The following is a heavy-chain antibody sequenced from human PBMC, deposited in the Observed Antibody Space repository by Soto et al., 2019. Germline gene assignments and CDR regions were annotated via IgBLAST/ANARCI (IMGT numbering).Heavy chain of an antibody. D-gene: IGHD3-16*01. CDR1: GGTFSSYA. CDR3: ARDRGSYYYYGMDV. CDR2: VIPIFGTA. Sequence: SVKVSCKASGGTFSSYAISWVRQAPGQGLEWMGGVIPIFGTANYAQKFQGRVTITADESTSTAYMELSSLRSEDTAVYYCARDRGSYYYYGMDVWGQGNTVTVTS. V-gene: IGHV1-69*13. J-gene: IGHJ6*02.